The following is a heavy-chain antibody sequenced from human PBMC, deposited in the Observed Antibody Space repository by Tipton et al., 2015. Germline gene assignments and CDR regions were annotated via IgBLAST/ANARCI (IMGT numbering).Heavy chain of an antibody. CDR3: AREKRSSIFGGRIPHFDF. CDR1: GDSISNYF. Sequence: LRLSCTIPGDSISNYFWSWIRQPAGKGLEWIGRIQTSGNTNYNPSLKSRVTMSADTSKNQSSLKLSSVTAADTAVYYCAREKRSSIFGGRIPHFDFWGQGALVSVSS. CDR2: IQTSGNT. J-gene: IGHJ4*02. V-gene: IGHV4-4*07. D-gene: IGHD3-3*01.